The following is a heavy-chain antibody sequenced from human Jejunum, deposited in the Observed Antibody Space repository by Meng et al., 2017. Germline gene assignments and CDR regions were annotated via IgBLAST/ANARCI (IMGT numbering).Heavy chain of an antibody. Sequence: SETLSLTCTVSSGSISSGGYYWSWIRQHPGKGLEYIGYISNSGSTYYNPSLRSRVTISVDTSNNQFSLRLTSVTVADTAVYFCARDYELGLTWGQGTLVTSPQ. CDR1: SGSISSGGYY. V-gene: IGHV4-31*03. CDR3: ARDYELGLT. CDR2: ISNSGST. J-gene: IGHJ5*02. D-gene: IGHD4/OR15-4a*01.